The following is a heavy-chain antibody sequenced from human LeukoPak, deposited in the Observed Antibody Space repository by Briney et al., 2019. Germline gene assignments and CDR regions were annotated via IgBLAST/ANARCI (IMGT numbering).Heavy chain of an antibody. CDR1: GYTFTSYG. CDR3: ARTAVYYGSSGYYYYFDY. CDR2: ISAYNGNT. J-gene: IGHJ4*02. V-gene: IGHV1-18*01. Sequence: ASVKVSCKASGYTFTSYGISWVRQAPGQGLEWMGWISAYNGNTNYAQRLQGRVTMTTDTSTSTAYMELRSLRSDDTAVYYCARTAVYYGSSGYYYYFDYWGQGTLVTVSS. D-gene: IGHD3-22*01.